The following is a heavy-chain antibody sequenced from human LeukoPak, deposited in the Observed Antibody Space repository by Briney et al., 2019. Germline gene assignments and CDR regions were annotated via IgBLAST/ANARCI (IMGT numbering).Heavy chain of an antibody. V-gene: IGHV1-18*01. CDR1: GYPFTSYG. CDR2: ISAYNGNT. D-gene: IGHD3-22*01. Sequence: GASVKVSCKASGYPFTSYGISWVRQAPGQGLEWMGWISAYNGNTNYAQKLQGRLTMSTDTSTSTAHMELRSMRSDDTAVYYCARDCYDSSGYYYISFDYWGQGALVTVSS. CDR3: ARDCYDSSGYYYISFDY. J-gene: IGHJ4*02.